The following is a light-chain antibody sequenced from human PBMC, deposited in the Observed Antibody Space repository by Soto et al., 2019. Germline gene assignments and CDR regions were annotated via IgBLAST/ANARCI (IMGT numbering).Light chain of an antibody. V-gene: IGKV3-20*01. CDR2: GAS. CDR3: QQHGSSPLNT. J-gene: IGKJ2*01. Sequence: EIVLTQSPGTLSLSPRERATLSCRASQSVSSSYLAWYQQKPGQAPRLLIYGASSRATGIPDRFSGSGSGTDFTLTLSRLEPEDFAVYYCQQHGSSPLNTFGQGTKLEIK. CDR1: QSVSSSY.